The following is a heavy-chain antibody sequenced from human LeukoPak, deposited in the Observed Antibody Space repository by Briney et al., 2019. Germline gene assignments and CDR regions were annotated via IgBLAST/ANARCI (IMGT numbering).Heavy chain of an antibody. CDR1: GFTFSSYW. V-gene: IGHV3-7*01. CDR3: AREPTDYGDFYFDY. J-gene: IGHJ4*02. CDR2: IKQDGSEK. D-gene: IGHD4-17*01. Sequence: GGSLRLSCAASGFTFSSYWMSWVRQAPGKGLEWVANIKQDGSEKYFVDSVKGRFTISRDNVKNSLYLQMNSLTAEDTAVYYCAREPTDYGDFYFDYWGQGTLVTVSS.